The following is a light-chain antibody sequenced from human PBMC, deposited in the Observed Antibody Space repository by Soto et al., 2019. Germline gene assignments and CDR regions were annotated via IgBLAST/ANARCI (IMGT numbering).Light chain of an antibody. CDR2: LGS. CDR3: MQALQTPMYT. J-gene: IGKJ2*01. V-gene: IGKV2-28*01. CDR1: QSLLHSNGYNY. Sequence: DIVMTQSPLSLPVTPGEPASISCRSSQSLLHSNGYNYLDWYLQKPVQSPQLLIYLGSSRASGVPDRFSGSGSGTDFTLKISRVEAEDVGVYYCMQALQTPMYTFGQGTKLEIK.